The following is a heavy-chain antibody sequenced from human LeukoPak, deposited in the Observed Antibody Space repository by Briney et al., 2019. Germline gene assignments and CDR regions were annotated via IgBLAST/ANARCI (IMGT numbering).Heavy chain of an antibody. CDR2: INPSGGST. V-gene: IGHV1-46*01. Sequence: ASVKVSCKASGYTFTRYYMHWVRQSPGQGLEWMGIINPSGGSTSCAQNFQGRVPMTRDTSTSTVYMELSSLRSEDTAVYYCARVANQTFDIWGQGTMVTVSS. CDR1: GYTFTRYY. D-gene: IGHD2-21*01. CDR3: ARVANQTFDI. J-gene: IGHJ3*02.